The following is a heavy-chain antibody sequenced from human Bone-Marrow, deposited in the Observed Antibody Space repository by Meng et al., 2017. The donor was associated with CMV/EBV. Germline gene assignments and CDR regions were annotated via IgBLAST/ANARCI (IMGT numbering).Heavy chain of an antibody. D-gene: IGHD6-19*01. CDR3: ASGSSLAPDGTYSSGTAWFDP. Sequence: SETLSLTCTVSGGSISSTTYCWGWIRQPPGKGLEWIGTVSYTGSAYYNPSLKSRVTISVDTSKNQFSLKLSSVTAADTAVYYCASGSSLAPDGTYSSGTAWFDPWGQGTLVTVSS. CDR1: GGSISSTTYC. CDR2: VSYTGSA. V-gene: IGHV4-39*07. J-gene: IGHJ5*02.